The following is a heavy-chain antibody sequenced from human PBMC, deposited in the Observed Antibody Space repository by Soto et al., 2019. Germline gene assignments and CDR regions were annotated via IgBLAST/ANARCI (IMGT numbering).Heavy chain of an antibody. CDR1: GYTFSSIG. CDR3: ARDLAASGSYYTDY. J-gene: IGHJ4*02. CDR2: ISPYKGNT. D-gene: IGHD3-10*01. Sequence: QIQLVQSGAEVKKPGASVKVSCKASGYTFSSIGISWVRQAPGQGLEWMGWISPYKGNTHYAQGLQGRVTMTTDTSTSTAYMELRSLRSDDTAVYYCARDLAASGSYYTDYWGQGTLVTVSS. V-gene: IGHV1-18*01.